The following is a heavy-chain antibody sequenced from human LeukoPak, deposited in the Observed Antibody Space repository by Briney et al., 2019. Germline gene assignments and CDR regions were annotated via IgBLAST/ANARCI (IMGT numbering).Heavy chain of an antibody. CDR1: GFTFSSYA. CDR3: VKDGGGGSRTFAFDI. J-gene: IGHJ3*02. CDR2: ISSNGAST. D-gene: IGHD2-15*01. Sequence: GGSLRLSCSASGFTFSSYAMHWVRQAPGKGLKYVSTISSNGASTYYADSVKGRFTISRDNSQFTLYLQMSSLRAEDSAVYYCVKDGGGGSRTFAFDIWGQGTMVTVSS. V-gene: IGHV3-64D*06.